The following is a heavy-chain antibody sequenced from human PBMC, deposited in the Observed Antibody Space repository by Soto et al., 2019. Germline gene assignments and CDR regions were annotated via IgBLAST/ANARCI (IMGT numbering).Heavy chain of an antibody. CDR3: ARAPHYYDSSGCCSYYNGMDV. CDR1: DGSVRSGSYY. CDR2: IYYSGST. V-gene: IGHV4-61*01. J-gene: IGHJ6*02. Sequence: LSITCTVSDGSVRSGSYYWSWIRQPPGKGLEWIGYIYYSGSTNYNPSLKSRVTISVDTSKNQFSLKLSSVTAADTAVYYCARAPHYYDSSGCCSYYNGMDVWGQGTTVTVSS. D-gene: IGHD3-22*01.